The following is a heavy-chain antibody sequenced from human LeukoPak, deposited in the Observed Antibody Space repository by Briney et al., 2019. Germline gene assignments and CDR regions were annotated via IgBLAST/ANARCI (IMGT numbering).Heavy chain of an antibody. V-gene: IGHV3-30*18. CDR2: ISYDGSNK. CDR1: GFTFSSYG. Sequence: GGSLRLSCAASGFTFSSYGMQWVRQAPGKGLEWVAVISYDGSNKYYADSVKGRFTISRDNSKNTLYLQMNSLRAEDTAVYYCAKERYSSGWPFDYWGQGTLVTVSS. CDR3: AKERYSSGWPFDY. J-gene: IGHJ4*02. D-gene: IGHD6-19*01.